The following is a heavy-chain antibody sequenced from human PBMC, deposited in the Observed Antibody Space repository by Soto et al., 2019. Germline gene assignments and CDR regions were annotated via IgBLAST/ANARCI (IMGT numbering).Heavy chain of an antibody. J-gene: IGHJ4*02. Sequence: QVQLVESGGGLVKPGGSLRLSCAAFGFTFSDFYMSWVRQAPGKGLEWVSHISSSGRTIYYGDSVKGRFTISRDNAKNSLHLQMNSLRADDTAVYYCAREIAAAGIYYFDSWGQGTLVTVSS. CDR2: ISSSGRTI. CDR1: GFTFSDFY. CDR3: AREIAAAGIYYFDS. D-gene: IGHD6-13*01. V-gene: IGHV3-11*01.